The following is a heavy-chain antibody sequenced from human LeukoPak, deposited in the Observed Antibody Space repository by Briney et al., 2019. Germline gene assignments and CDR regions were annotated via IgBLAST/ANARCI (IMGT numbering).Heavy chain of an antibody. J-gene: IGHJ4*02. CDR1: GGSISSYY. CDR3: ARSESGSYFSY. V-gene: IGHV4-59*01. CDR2: IYYSGST. D-gene: IGHD1-26*01. Sequence: PSETLSLTCTVSGGSISSYYWSWIRQPPGKGLEWIGYIYYSGSTNYNPSLKSRVTISVDTSKNQFSLKLSSVTAADTAVYYCARSESGSYFSYWGQGTLVTVSS.